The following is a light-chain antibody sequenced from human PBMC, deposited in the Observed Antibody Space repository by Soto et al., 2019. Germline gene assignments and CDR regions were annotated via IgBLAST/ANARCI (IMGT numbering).Light chain of an antibody. CDR2: DAS. Sequence: EILLTQSPFTLSLSPGQRATLTRRASQSISTYLAWYQVKPGQAPRLLIYDASSRATGVPARFSGSGSGTDFSLTISSLEPEDVAVYYCQQRSQWPPMAFGQGTRLEIK. CDR1: QSISTY. V-gene: IGKV3-11*01. CDR3: QQRSQWPPMA. J-gene: IGKJ5*01.